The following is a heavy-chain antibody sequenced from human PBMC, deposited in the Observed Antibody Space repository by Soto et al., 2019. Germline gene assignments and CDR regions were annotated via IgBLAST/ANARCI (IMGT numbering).Heavy chain of an antibody. D-gene: IGHD6-6*01. CDR1: GYTFTGYY. J-gene: IGHJ3*02. CDR2: INPNSGGT. V-gene: IGHV1-2*04. CDR3: ARDSPGYSSSSSNAFDI. Sequence: ASVKVSCKASGYTFTGYYMHWVRQAPGQGLEWMGWINPNSGGTNYAQKFQGWVTMTRDTSISTAYMGLSRLRSDDTAVYYCARDSPGYSSSSSNAFDIWGQGTMVTVSS.